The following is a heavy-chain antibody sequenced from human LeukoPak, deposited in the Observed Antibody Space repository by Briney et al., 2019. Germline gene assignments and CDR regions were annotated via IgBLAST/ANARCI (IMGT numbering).Heavy chain of an antibody. CDR1: GSTFSRYW. Sequence: PGGSLRLSCAASGSTFSRYWMHWVRQAPGKGLVWVSRVKSEGSDTIYADSVKGRFTISRDNAKNTLYLQMDSLRAEGTAVYYCTTGIGNYYYYWGQGTLVTVAS. J-gene: IGHJ4*02. D-gene: IGHD3-10*01. CDR3: TTGIGNYYYY. CDR2: VKSEGSDT. V-gene: IGHV3-74*01.